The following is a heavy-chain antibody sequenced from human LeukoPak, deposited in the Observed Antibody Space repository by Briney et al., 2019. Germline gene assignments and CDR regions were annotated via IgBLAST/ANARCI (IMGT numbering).Heavy chain of an antibody. CDR2: ISAYNGNT. D-gene: IGHD4-17*01. J-gene: IGHJ6*02. Sequence: ASVKVSCKASGYTFTIYGISWVRQAPGQGLEWMGWISAYNGNTNYAQKLQGRVTMTTDTSTSAAYMELRSLRSDDTAVYYCARVPGFPYGDSTYYYGMDVWGQGTTVTVSS. V-gene: IGHV1-18*01. CDR3: ARVPGFPYGDSTYYYGMDV. CDR1: GYTFTIYG.